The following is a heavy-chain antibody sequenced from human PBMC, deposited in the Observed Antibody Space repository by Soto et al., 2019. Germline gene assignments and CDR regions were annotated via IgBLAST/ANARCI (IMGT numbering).Heavy chain of an antibody. J-gene: IGHJ5*02. D-gene: IGHD3-22*01. V-gene: IGHV4-59*03. CDR2: VYHSGST. CDR3: ARNEGDYYDSATYAPNWFDP. Sequence: QVQLQESGPGLVKPSDTLSLTCTVSGGSMRTQYWSWIRQPPGKGLEWIGYVYHSGSTTYNPSLKSRVTISIDTSKNQFSLKLSSVTAADTAVYYCARNEGDYYDSATYAPNWFDPWGQGTLVTVSS. CDR1: GGSMRTQY.